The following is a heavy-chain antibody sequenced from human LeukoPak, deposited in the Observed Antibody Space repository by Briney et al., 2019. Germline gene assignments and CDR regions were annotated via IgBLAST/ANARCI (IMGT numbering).Heavy chain of an antibody. CDR3: ARFSSGCTTASCYLTY. D-gene: IGHD2-2*01. J-gene: IGHJ4*02. Sequence: SSETLSLTCTVSGGSLSNHYWSWIRQPPGKELELLGHIFSTGTTFYNPSLISRVSISLDTSRNQYFLRLTSVTAADTALYYCARFSSGCTTASCYLTYWGQGILVTVSP. CDR1: GGSLSNHY. CDR2: IFSTGTT. V-gene: IGHV4-59*11.